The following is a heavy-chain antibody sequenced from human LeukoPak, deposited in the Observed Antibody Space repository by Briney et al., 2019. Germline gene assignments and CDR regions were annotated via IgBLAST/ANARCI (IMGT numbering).Heavy chain of an antibody. CDR3: AKGRGDLLLYNNLKLDY. CDR2: ISGSGGST. Sequence: GGSLRLSCAASGFTFSSYGMSWVRQAPGKGLERVSAISGSGGSTYYADSVKGPFTISRNNSQKMLYLQMNSLRVDETAVYYCAKGRGDLLLYNNLKLDYWGQGTLVTVSS. V-gene: IGHV3-23*01. CDR1: GFTFSSYG. J-gene: IGHJ4*02. D-gene: IGHD1-26*01.